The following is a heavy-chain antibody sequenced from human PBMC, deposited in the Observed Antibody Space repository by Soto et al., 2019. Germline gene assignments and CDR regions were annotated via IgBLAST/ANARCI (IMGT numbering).Heavy chain of an antibody. CDR2: IYSSGST. V-gene: IGHV4-4*07. Sequence: KPSETLSLTCTVSGGSMNNYFWTWIRQSAGRGLEWIGRIYSSGSTVYNASLKSRLTMSVDTSKSQFSLKLTSVTAADTAVYYCVRDVASPGISGSWGAFDLWGQGTMVTVSS. D-gene: IGHD1-20*01. CDR1: GGSMNNYF. CDR3: VRDVASPGISGSWGAFDL. J-gene: IGHJ3*01.